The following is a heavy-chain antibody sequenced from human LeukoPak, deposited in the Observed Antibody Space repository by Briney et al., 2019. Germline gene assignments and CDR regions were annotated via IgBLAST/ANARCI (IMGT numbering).Heavy chain of an antibody. D-gene: IGHD3-10*01. Sequence: SETLSLTCTVSGGSISSSSYYWGWIRQPPGKGLEWIGSIYYSGSTYYNPSLKSRVTISVDTSKNQFSPKLSSVTAADTAVYYCARDPITMVRGAGDYWGQGTLVTVSS. CDR1: GGSISSSSYY. CDR3: ARDPITMVRGAGDY. J-gene: IGHJ4*02. CDR2: IYYSGST. V-gene: IGHV4-39*02.